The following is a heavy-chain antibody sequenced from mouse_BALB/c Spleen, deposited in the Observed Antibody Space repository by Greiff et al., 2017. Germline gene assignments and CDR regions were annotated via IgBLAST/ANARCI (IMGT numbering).Heavy chain of an antibody. V-gene: IGHV1S81*02. CDR1: GYTFTSYY. J-gene: IGHJ4*01. CDR3: TRDGPYYAMDY. CDR2: INPSNGGT. D-gene: IGHD2-3*01. Sequence: QVQLQQPGAELVKPGASVKLSCKASGYTFTSYYMYWVKQRPGQGLEWIGGINPSNGGTNFNEKFKSKATLTVDKSSSTAYMQLSSLTSEDSAVYYCTRDGPYYAMDYWGQGTSVTVSS.